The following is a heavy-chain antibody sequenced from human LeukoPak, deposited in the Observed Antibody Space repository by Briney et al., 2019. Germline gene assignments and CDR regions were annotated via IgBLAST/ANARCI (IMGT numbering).Heavy chain of an antibody. Sequence: GGSLRLSCAASGFTFSSYWMTWVRQAPGKGLEWVANIKEGGNEKYYADSVKGRFTISRDNAKDLLYLQVNSLRVEDTAVYYCARVDLNTFGLDHWGQGTLITVSS. CDR2: IKEGGNEK. V-gene: IGHV3-7*01. CDR3: ARVDLNTFGLDH. CDR1: GFTFSSYW. D-gene: IGHD1/OR15-1a*01. J-gene: IGHJ4*02.